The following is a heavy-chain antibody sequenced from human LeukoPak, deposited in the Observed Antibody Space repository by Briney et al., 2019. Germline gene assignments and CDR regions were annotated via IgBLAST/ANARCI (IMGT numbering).Heavy chain of an antibody. CDR1: GFTFDDYA. V-gene: IGHV3-9*01. Sequence: GRSLRLSCAASGFTFDDYAMHWVRQAPGKGLDWVAGISWNSGSIGYADSVKGRFTISSDNASNSLHVQMNSLRAEDTALYSCAKDISPHYYYYYMDVWGQGTTVTVSS. J-gene: IGHJ6*02. CDR3: AKDISPHYYYYYMDV. CDR2: ISWNSGSI.